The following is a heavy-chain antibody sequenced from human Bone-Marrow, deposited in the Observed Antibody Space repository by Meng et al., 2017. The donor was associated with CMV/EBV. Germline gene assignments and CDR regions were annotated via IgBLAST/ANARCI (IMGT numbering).Heavy chain of an antibody. V-gene: IGHV3-20*04. CDR1: GFTFDDYG. CDR2: INWNGGST. Sequence: GESLKISCAASGFTFDDYGMSWVRQAPGKGLEWVSGINWNGGSTGYADSVKGRFTISRDNAKNSLYLQMNSLRAEDTAVYYCARAPPYYYDSSGYYFTGDAFDIWGQGTMVTVSS. J-gene: IGHJ3*02. CDR3: ARAPPYYYDSSGYYFTGDAFDI. D-gene: IGHD3-22*01.